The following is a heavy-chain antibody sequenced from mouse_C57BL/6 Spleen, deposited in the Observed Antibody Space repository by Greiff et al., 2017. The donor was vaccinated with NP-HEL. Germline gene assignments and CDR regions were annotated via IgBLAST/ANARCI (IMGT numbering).Heavy chain of an antibody. CDR1: GFSLTSYG. D-gene: IGHD2-3*01. J-gene: IGHJ1*03. CDR2: IWSGGST. CDR3: ARTFYDGYYWYFDV. Sequence: VQPQQSGPGLVQPSQSLSITCTVSGFSLTSYGVHWVRQSPGKGLEWLGVIWSGGSTDYNAAFISRLSISKDNSKSQVFFKMNSLQADDTAIYYCARTFYDGYYWYFDVWGTGTTVTVSS. V-gene: IGHV2-2*01.